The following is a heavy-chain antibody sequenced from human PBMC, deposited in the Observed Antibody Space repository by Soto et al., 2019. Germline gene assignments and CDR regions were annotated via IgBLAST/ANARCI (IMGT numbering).Heavy chain of an antibody. J-gene: IGHJ3*02. CDR2: ISSSSSYI. Sequence: GALRLSCAASGCTFSSYSMNWVRQAPGKGLEWVSSISSSSSYIYYADSVKGRFTISRDNAKNSLYLQMNSLRAEDTAVYYCARPLDPLSSWFAFDIWGQGTMVTVSS. D-gene: IGHD3-9*01. V-gene: IGHV3-21*01. CDR3: ARPLDPLSSWFAFDI. CDR1: GCTFSSYS.